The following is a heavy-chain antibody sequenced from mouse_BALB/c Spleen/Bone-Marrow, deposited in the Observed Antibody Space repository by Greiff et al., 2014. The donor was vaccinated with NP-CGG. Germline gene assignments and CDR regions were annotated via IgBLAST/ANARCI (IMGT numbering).Heavy chain of an antibody. Sequence: VQLKESGGDLVKPGGSLKLSCAASGFTFSTYGMSWVRQTPDKRLEWVATINSGGSYTYYPDSVKGRFTISRDNAKNTLYLQMSSLNSEDTAIYNCTRGGRYDERSDRDYGGQGPSVPVSS. CDR3: TRGGRYDERSDRDY. J-gene: IGHJ4*01. V-gene: IGHV5-6*01. CDR1: GFTFSTYG. D-gene: IGHD2-14*01. CDR2: INSGGSYT.